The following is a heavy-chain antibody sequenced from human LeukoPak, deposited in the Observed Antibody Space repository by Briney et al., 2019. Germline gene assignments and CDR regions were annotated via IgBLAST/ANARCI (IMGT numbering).Heavy chain of an antibody. J-gene: IGHJ5*02. Sequence: ASVKVSCKVSGYILTELSMHWVRQAPGKGLEWMGLINPSGSSTLYAQKFQGRVTMTRDMSTTTDYMELSSLRSEDTAVYYCARDNSVGDIAWWFDPWGQGTLVTVSS. D-gene: IGHD3-16*02. CDR3: ARDNSVGDIAWWFDP. CDR2: INPSGSST. CDR1: GYILTELS. V-gene: IGHV1-46*01.